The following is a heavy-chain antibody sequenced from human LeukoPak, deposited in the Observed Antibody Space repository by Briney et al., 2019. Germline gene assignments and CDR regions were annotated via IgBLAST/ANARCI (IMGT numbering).Heavy chain of an antibody. V-gene: IGHV1-8*01. CDR3: ARGLRFLEWLLSWFDP. Sequence: ASVKVSCKPSGYTFTSYDINWVRQATGQGLEWMGWMNPNSGNTGYAQKFRGRVTMTRNTSISTAYMELSSLRSEDTAVYYCARGLRFLEWLLSWFDPWGQGTLVTVSS. CDR1: GYTFTSYD. J-gene: IGHJ5*02. D-gene: IGHD3-3*01. CDR2: MNPNSGNT.